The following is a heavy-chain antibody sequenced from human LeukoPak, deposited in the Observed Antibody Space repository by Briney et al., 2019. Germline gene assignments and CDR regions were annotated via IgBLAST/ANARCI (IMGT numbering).Heavy chain of an antibody. CDR3: ARDLKYYYDSSGYYYYFDY. D-gene: IGHD3-22*01. CDR1: GGSISSSSYY. Sequence: SETLSLTCTVSGGSISSSSYYWGWIRQPPGKGLEWIGSIYYSGSTYYNPSLKSRVTISVNTSKNQFSLKLSSVTAADTAVYYCARDLKYYYDSSGYYYYFDYWGQGTLVTVSS. J-gene: IGHJ4*02. V-gene: IGHV4-39*07. CDR2: IYYSGST.